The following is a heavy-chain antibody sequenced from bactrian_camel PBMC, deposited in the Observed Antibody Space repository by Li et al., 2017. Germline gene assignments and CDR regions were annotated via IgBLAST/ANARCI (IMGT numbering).Heavy chain of an antibody. Sequence: HVQLVESGGGSAQAGGSLRLSCKLSESHNVDYCLGWLRQTPENGQQGVAAVDKLGHTTYAKAVQGRFTMSRDDAKGTVYLQLNSLKTEDTAMYYCARRPSDCNSGFACLFGYWGQGTQVTVS. J-gene: IGHJ6*01. CDR3: ARRPSDCNSGFACLFGY. CDR1: ESHNVDYC. CDR2: VDKLGHT. V-gene: IGHV3S26*01. D-gene: IGHD3*01.